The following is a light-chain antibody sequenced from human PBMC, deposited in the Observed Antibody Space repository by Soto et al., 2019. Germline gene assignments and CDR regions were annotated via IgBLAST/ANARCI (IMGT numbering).Light chain of an antibody. CDR2: AAS. CDR3: QHSYSTLRP. J-gene: IGKJ1*01. CDR1: QSISSY. Sequence: IQMSMSAVAVSASKGDRVTITCRASQSISSYLNWYQQKPGKAPKLLIYAASSLQSGVPSRFSGSVSGTDFTLTIISLQPEDFTTYYCQHSYSTLRPFAHRTKV. V-gene: IGKV1-39*01.